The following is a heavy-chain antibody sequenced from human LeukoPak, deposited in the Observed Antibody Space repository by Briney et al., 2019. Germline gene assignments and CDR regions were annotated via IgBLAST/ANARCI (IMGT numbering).Heavy chain of an antibody. CDR2: ISGSGGST. CDR1: GFTFSSYG. J-gene: IGHJ4*02. D-gene: IGHD3-22*01. CDR3: AKGLENYYDSSGYSPFDY. Sequence: TGGSLRLSCAASGFTFSSYGMHWVRQAPGKGLEWVSAISGSGGSTYYADSVKGRFTISRDNSKNTLYLQMNSLRAEDTAVYYCAKGLENYYDSSGYSPFDYWGQGTLVTVSS. V-gene: IGHV3-23*01.